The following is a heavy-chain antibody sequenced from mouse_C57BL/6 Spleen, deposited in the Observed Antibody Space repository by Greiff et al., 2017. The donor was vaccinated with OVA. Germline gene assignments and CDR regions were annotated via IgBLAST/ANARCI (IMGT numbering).Heavy chain of an antibody. CDR2: IRSKSNNYAT. J-gene: IGHJ4*01. CDR3: VREEGDYGLRVAMDY. V-gene: IGHV10-1*01. CDR1: GFSFNTYA. Sequence: EVQVVESGGGLVQPKGSLKLSCAASGFSFNTYAMNWVRQAPGKGLEWVARIRSKSNNYATYYADSVKDRFTISRDDSESMLYLQMNNLKTEDTAMYYCVREEGDYGLRVAMDYWGQGTSVTVSS. D-gene: IGHD1-1*02.